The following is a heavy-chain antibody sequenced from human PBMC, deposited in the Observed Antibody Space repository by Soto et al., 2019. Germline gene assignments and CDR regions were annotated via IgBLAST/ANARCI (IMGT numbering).Heavy chain of an antibody. CDR3: ARFGGKGRYYYSYMDV. CDR2: IYPGDSDT. CDR1: GYSFTSYW. V-gene: IGHV5-51*01. J-gene: IGHJ6*03. Sequence: GESLKISCKGSGYSFTSYWIGWVRQMPGKGLEWMGIIYPGDSDTRYSPSFQGQVTISADKSISTAYLQWSSLKASDTAMYYCARFGGKGRYYYSYMDVWGKGTTVTVSS. D-gene: IGHD2-15*01.